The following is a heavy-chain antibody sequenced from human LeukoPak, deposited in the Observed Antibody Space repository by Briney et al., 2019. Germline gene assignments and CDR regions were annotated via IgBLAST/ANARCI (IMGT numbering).Heavy chain of an antibody. CDR3: ARDLMGESYSSGQRDY. CDR2: ISSSSSYI. Sequence: GGSLRLSCAASGFTFSSYSMNWVRQAPGKGLEWVSSISSSSSYIYYADSVKGRFTISRDNAKNSLYLQMNSLRAEDTAVYYCARDLMGESYSSGQRDYWGQGTLVTVSS. CDR1: GFTFSSYS. J-gene: IGHJ4*02. V-gene: IGHV3-21*01. D-gene: IGHD6-19*01.